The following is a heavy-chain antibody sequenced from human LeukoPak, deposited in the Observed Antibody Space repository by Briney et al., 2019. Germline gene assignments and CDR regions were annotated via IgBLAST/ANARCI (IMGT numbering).Heavy chain of an antibody. CDR3: ARGIRDY. CDR2: INHSGST. Sequence: SETLSLTCAVYGGSFSGYYWSWIRQPPGKGLEWIGEINHSGSTNYNPSLKSRVTISVDTSKNQFSLRLSSVTAADTAVYYCARGIRDYWSQGTLVTVSS. CDR1: GGSFSGYY. J-gene: IGHJ4*02. V-gene: IGHV4-34*01.